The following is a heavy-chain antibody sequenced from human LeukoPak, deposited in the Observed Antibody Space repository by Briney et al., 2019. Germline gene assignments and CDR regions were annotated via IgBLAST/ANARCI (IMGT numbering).Heavy chain of an antibody. Sequence: GGSLRLSCAASGFTFSSYWMNWARQAPGKGLEWVASINHNGNVSYYVDSVKGRFTISRDNAKNSLYLQMSNLRAEDTAVYFCARGGGLAVWGQGATVTVSS. V-gene: IGHV3-7*03. J-gene: IGHJ6*02. CDR1: GFTFSSYW. D-gene: IGHD3-16*01. CDR3: ARGGGLAV. CDR2: INHNGNVS.